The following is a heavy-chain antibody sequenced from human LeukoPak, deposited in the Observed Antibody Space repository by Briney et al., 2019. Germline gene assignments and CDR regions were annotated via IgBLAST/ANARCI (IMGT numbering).Heavy chain of an antibody. J-gene: IGHJ4*02. Sequence: SETLSLTCAASVLSFTGYYWSWLRQPPGKGPEWIGEISHTGRTSYNPSLKSRASISLDTSKKQFSLKLSFLTAADMAVYYCTKTSPGVPLELWGQGALVTVSS. D-gene: IGHD7-27*01. V-gene: IGHV4-34*01. CDR2: ISHTGRT. CDR1: VLSFTGYY. CDR3: TKTSPGVPLEL.